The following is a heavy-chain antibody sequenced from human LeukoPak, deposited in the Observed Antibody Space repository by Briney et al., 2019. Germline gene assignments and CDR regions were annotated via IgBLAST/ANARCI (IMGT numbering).Heavy chain of an antibody. Sequence: PGGSLRLSCAASGFTFSSYGMHWVRQAPGKGLEWVAVISYDGSNKYYADSVKGRFTISRDNSKNTLYLQMNSLRAEDTAVYYCAKDYYDSSGYYPAYFDYWGQGTLVTVSS. V-gene: IGHV3-30*18. D-gene: IGHD3-22*01. J-gene: IGHJ4*02. CDR2: ISYDGSNK. CDR3: AKDYYDSSGYYPAYFDY. CDR1: GFTFSSYG.